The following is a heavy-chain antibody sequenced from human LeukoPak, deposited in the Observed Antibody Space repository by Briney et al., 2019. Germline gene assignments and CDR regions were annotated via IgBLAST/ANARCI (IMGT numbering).Heavy chain of an antibody. CDR2: IIPIFGTA. CDR1: GGTFSSYA. D-gene: IGHD2-15*01. J-gene: IGHJ6*03. V-gene: IGHV1-69*06. CDR3: ARAVGYYYYYMDV. Sequence: SVKVSCRASGGTFSSYAISWVRQAPGQGLEWMGGIIPIFGTANYAQKFQGRVTITADKSTSTAYMELSSLRSEDTAVYYCARAVGYYYYYMDVWGKGTTVTVSS.